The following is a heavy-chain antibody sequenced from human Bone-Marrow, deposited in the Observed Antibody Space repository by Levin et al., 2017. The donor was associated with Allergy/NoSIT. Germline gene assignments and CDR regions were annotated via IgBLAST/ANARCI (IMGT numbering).Heavy chain of an antibody. CDR2: MFYGGNT. D-gene: IGHD3-22*01. V-gene: IGHV4-39*01. Sequence: PSETLSLTCTVSGGSIRTSTYYWGWIRQTPGKGLEWIGSMFYGGNTYYKPSLKGRVTMSVDTSKNQFSLKLNSVTAADTAVYYCARGRIYYYDTSDYPRVGDIDYWDQGTLVTVSS. J-gene: IGHJ4*02. CDR1: GGSIRTSTYY. CDR3: ARGRIYYYDTSDYPRVGDIDY.